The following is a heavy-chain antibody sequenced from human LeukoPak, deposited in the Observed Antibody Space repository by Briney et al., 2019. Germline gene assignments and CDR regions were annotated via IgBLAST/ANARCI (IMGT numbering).Heavy chain of an antibody. D-gene: IGHD6-13*01. J-gene: IGHJ4*02. V-gene: IGHV3-9*01. CDR2: TSWNSGSI. Sequence: GGSLRLSCAASGFSFDDYAMHWVRQAPGKGLEWVSGTSWNSGSIGYADFVKGRFTISKDNVKNSLYLHMNTLRAEDTAFYYCAKGYSSSWSLPFDYWGQGTLVTVSS. CDR3: AKGYSSSWSLPFDY. CDR1: GFSFDDYA.